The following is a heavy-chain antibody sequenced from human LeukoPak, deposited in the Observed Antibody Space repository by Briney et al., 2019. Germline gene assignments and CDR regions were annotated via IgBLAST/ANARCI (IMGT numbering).Heavy chain of an antibody. V-gene: IGHV4-4*07. CDR3: ARDPNSAL. Sequence: SETLSLTCTVSGGSISSYYWSWIRQPPGKGLEWIGRIHASGSTNYDPSLESRVTMSVDTSKKQFSLNLSSVTAADTAVYFCARDPNSALWGQGTLVTVSS. J-gene: IGHJ4*02. D-gene: IGHD4-23*01. CDR1: GGSISSYY. CDR2: IHASGST.